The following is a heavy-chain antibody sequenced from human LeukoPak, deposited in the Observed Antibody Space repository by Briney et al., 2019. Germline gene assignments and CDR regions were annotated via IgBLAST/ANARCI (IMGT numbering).Heavy chain of an antibody. J-gene: IGHJ6*02. CDR3: ARVYSNYYYYYGMDV. V-gene: IGHV1-2*06. Sequence: ASVKVSCKASGYTFTGYYMHWVRQAPGQGLEWMGRINPNSGGTNYAQKFQGRVTMTRDTSISTAYMELSRLRSDDTAVYYCARVYSNYYYYYGMDVWGQGTTVTVSS. CDR1: GYTFTGYY. CDR2: INPNSGGT. D-gene: IGHD4-11*01.